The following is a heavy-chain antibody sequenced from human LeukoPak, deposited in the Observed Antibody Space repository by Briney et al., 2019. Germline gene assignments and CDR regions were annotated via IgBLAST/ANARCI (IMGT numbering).Heavy chain of an antibody. CDR1: GYTFTGYY. CDR3: AREAEIVVVVAANWFDP. J-gene: IGHJ5*02. D-gene: IGHD2-15*01. Sequence: ASVKVSCKASGYTFTGYYMHWVRQAPGQGLEWMGWINPNSGGTNYAQKFQGRVTMTRDTSISTAYMELSRLRSDDTAVYYCAREAEIVVVVAANWFDPWGQGTLVTVSS. CDR2: INPNSGGT. V-gene: IGHV1-2*02.